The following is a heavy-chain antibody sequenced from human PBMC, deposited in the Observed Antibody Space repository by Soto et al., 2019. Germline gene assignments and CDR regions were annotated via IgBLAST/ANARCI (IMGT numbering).Heavy chain of an antibody. V-gene: IGHV4-39*01. CDR3: ARHEGYFYGSPSGAFDV. Sequence: QLQLQESGPGLVKPSETLSLTCAVSGASISTGTYYWGWVRQPPGKELEWLGSIFYSGATHYNPSLKSRVTMSADTSNTHFSLRLTSMTAADTAVYYCARHEGYFYGSPSGAFDVWGQGTMVTVSS. D-gene: IGHD5-18*01. J-gene: IGHJ3*01. CDR2: IFYSGAT. CDR1: GASISTGTYY.